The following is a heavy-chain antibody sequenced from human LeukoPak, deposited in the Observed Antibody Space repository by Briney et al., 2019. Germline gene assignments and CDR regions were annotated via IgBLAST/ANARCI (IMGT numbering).Heavy chain of an antibody. Sequence: GASVKVSCKASGYTFTGYYMHWVRQAPGQGLEWMGRINPNSGGTNYAQKFQGRVTMTRDTSISTAYMELSRLRSDDTAVYYCARSDTAMAQDYYYYGMDVWGQGTTVTVSS. CDR2: INPNSGGT. J-gene: IGHJ6*02. D-gene: IGHD5-18*01. V-gene: IGHV1-2*06. CDR3: ARSDTAMAQDYYYYGMDV. CDR1: GYTFTGYY.